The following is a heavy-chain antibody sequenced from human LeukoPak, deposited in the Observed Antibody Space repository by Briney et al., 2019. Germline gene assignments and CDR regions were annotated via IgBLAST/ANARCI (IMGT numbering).Heavy chain of an antibody. Sequence: SETLSLTCSVSGYSISSAYYWGWIRQPPGKGLEWIGNIYHSGSTYYNSSLKSRVTISVDTSKNQFSLKLSSVTAADTAVYYCARPPSGRLLLNYWGQGTLVTVSS. D-gene: IGHD2-21*02. CDR3: ARPPSGRLLLNY. J-gene: IGHJ4*02. CDR1: GYSISSAYY. V-gene: IGHV4-38-2*02. CDR2: IYHSGST.